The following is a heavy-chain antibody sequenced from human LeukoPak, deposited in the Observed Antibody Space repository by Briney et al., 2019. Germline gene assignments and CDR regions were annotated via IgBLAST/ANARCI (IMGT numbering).Heavy chain of an antibody. CDR1: GFTFSRYW. CDR2: IKEDGSAK. CDR3: ARDSPGYGGYSY. Sequence: PGGSLRLSCTASGFTFSRYWMTWVRQAPGKGLEWVANIKEDGSAKYYVDSMKGRFTISRDNAKNSLYLQINSLRAEDTAVYYCARDSPGYGGYSYWGLGTLVTVSS. V-gene: IGHV3-7*04. J-gene: IGHJ4*02. D-gene: IGHD5-12*01.